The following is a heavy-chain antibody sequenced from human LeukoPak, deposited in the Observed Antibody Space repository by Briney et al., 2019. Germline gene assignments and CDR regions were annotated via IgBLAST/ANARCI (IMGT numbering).Heavy chain of an antibody. J-gene: IGHJ4*02. CDR2: INPNSGGT. Sequence: ASVKVSCKASGYTFTGYYMHWVRQAPGQGLEWMGWINPNSGGTNYAQKFQGRVTMTRDTSISTAYMELSRLRSDDTAVYYCAREWEDDYGDTMDYWGQGTLVTVSS. V-gene: IGHV1-2*02. D-gene: IGHD4-17*01. CDR1: GYTFTGYY. CDR3: AREWEDDYGDTMDY.